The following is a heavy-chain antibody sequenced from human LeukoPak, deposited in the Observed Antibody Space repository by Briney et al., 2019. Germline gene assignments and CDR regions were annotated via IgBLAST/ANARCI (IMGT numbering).Heavy chain of an antibody. CDR3: ARDRGVGQYGYFDY. Sequence: GSLRLSCAASGFTFSSYGMHWVRQAPGKGLEWVAVIWYDGSNKYYADSVKGRFTISRDNSKNTLYLQMNSLRAEDTAVYYCARDRGVGQYGYFDYWGQGTLVTVSS. J-gene: IGHJ4*02. V-gene: IGHV3-33*01. CDR1: GFTFSSYG. CDR2: IWYDGSNK. D-gene: IGHD2-2*01.